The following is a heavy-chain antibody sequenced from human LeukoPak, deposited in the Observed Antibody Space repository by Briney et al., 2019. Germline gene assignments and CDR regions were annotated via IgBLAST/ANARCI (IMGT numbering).Heavy chain of an antibody. J-gene: IGHJ6*02. CDR3: TTHTSFHYDILTGYYYYYGMDV. V-gene: IGHV3-15*01. CDR1: GFTFSNAW. CDR2: IKSKTDGGTT. D-gene: IGHD3-9*01. Sequence: PGGSLRLSCAASGFTFSNAWMSWVRQAPGKGLEWVGRIKSKTDGGTTDYAAPVKGRFTIPRDDSKNTLYLQMNSLKTEDTAVYYCTTHTSFHYDILTGYYYYYGMDVWGQGTTVTVSS.